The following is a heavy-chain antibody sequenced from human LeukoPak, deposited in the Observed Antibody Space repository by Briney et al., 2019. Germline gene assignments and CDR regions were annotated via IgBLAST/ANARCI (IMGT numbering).Heavy chain of an antibody. CDR2: INHSGST. J-gene: IGHJ4*02. Sequence: SQTLSLTCAVYGGSFSGYYWSWIRQPPGKGLEWIGEINHSGSTNYNPSLKSRVTISVDTSKNQFSLKLSSVTAADTAVYYCASRIAARPENDYWGQGTLVTVSS. V-gene: IGHV4-34*01. CDR1: GGSFSGYY. D-gene: IGHD6-6*01. CDR3: ASRIAARPENDY.